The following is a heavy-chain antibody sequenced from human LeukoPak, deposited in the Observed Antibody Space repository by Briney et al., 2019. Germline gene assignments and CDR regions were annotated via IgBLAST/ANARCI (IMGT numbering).Heavy chain of an antibody. J-gene: IGHJ4*02. Sequence: GGSLRLSCAASGFTFSSYGMHWVRQAPGKGLEWVSSISSSSGYIYYADSVKGRFTISRDNAKNSLYLQMNSLRVEDTAVYYCARDVKGGNFDYWGQGTLVTVSS. CDR3: ARDVKGGNFDY. V-gene: IGHV3-21*01. CDR2: ISSSSGYI. CDR1: GFTFSSYG. D-gene: IGHD3-16*01.